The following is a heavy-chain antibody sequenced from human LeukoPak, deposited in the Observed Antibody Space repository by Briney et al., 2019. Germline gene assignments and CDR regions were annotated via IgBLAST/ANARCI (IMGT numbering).Heavy chain of an antibody. V-gene: IGHV4-31*03. CDR3: ARDSVVRDYRRACNWFDP. D-gene: IGHD4-17*01. J-gene: IGHJ5*02. CDR1: GGSISSGGYY. Sequence: SEALSLTCTVSGGSISSGGYYWSWIRQHPGKGLEWIGYIYYSGSTYYNPSLKSRVTISVDTSKNQFSLKLSSVTAADTAVYYCARDSVVRDYRRACNWFDPWGQGTLVTVSS. CDR2: IYYSGST.